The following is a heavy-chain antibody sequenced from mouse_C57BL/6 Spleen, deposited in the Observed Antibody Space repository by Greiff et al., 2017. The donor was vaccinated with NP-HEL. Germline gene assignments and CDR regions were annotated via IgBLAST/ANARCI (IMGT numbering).Heavy chain of an antibody. CDR3: TKPPDYYGSSYVGWFAY. J-gene: IGHJ3*01. CDR1: GFNIKDDY. CDR2: IDPENGDT. V-gene: IGHV14-4*01. D-gene: IGHD1-1*01. Sequence: LQESGAELVRPGASVKLSCTASGFNIKDDYMHGVKQRPEQGLEWIGWIDPENGDTEYASKFQGRATITADTSSNTAYLQLSSLTSEDTAVYYCTKPPDYYGSSYVGWFAYWGQGTLVTVSA.